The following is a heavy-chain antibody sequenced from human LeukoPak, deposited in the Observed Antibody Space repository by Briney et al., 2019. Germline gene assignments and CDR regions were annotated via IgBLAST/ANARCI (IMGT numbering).Heavy chain of an antibody. V-gene: IGHV3-30-3*01. CDR1: GFTFSNYA. Sequence: GGSLRLSCAASGFTFSNYAMHWVRQAPGKGLEWVAVISYDGNNKYYADSVKGRFTISRDNSKNTLYLQMNSLRAEDTATYYCARGGPMRAFDYWGQGTLVTVSS. CDR2: ISYDGNNK. CDR3: ARGGPMRAFDY. D-gene: IGHD2-2*01. J-gene: IGHJ4*02.